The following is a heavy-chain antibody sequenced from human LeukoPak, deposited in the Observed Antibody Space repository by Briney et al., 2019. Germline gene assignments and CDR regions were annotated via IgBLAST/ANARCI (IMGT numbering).Heavy chain of an antibody. Sequence: GGSLRLSCAASGFTFSSYAMHWVRQAPGKGLEWVAVISYDGSNKYYADSVKGRFTISRDNSKNTLYLQMNSLRPDDSALYYCAREDNPLWFDPWGQGTLVTVSS. J-gene: IGHJ5*02. D-gene: IGHD1-1*01. CDR2: ISYDGSNK. CDR1: GFTFSSYA. V-gene: IGHV3-30-3*01. CDR3: AREDNPLWFDP.